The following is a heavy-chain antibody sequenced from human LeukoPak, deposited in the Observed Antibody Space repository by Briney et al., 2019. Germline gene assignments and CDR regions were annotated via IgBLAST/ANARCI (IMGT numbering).Heavy chain of an antibody. V-gene: IGHV3-11*01. CDR2: ISISGTTT. CDR3: ARGTMASDF. Sequence: PSETLSLTCAVYGGSFSGYYWSWIRQTPGKGLEWVSYISISGTTTFYVDSVKGRFTISRDNTKNSLYLQMNSLRAEDTAMYYCARGTMASDFWGQGTLVTVSS. D-gene: IGHD3-10*01. J-gene: IGHJ4*02. CDR1: GGSFSGYY.